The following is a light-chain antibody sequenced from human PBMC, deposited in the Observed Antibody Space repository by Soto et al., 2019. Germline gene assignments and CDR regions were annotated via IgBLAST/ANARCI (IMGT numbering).Light chain of an antibody. CDR1: ESIKGW. J-gene: IGKJ1*01. CDR2: DAS. CDR3: QQYNNGWT. Sequence: DIQVTQSPSTLSASVGDRGTITCRASESIKGWLAWYQQKPGKAPKLLIYDASSLKGGVPSRFSGSGSGTEFTLTISSLQPDDFATYYCQQYNNGWTFGQGTKVEIK. V-gene: IGKV1-5*01.